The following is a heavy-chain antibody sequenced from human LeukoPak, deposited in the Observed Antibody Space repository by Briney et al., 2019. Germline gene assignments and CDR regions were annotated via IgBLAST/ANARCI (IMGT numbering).Heavy chain of an antibody. CDR2: IYTSGST. CDR3: ASGSSGWTFDY. J-gene: IGHJ4*02. V-gene: IGHV4-4*07. CDR1: GGSISSHY. Sequence: SETLSLTCTVSGGSISSHYCSWIRQPAGKGLEWIGHIYTSGSTNYNPSLKSRVTMSAGTSKNHFSLRLSSATAADTAFYYCASGSSGWTFDYWGQGTLVTVSS. D-gene: IGHD6-19*01.